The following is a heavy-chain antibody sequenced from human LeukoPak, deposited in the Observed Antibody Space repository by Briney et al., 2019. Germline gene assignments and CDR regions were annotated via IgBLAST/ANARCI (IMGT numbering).Heavy chain of an antibody. J-gene: IGHJ6*02. Sequence: KTSETLSLTCAVSGGSISSGGYSWSWIRQPPGKGLEWIGYIYHSGSTYYNPSLKSRVTISVDRSKNQFSLKLSSVTAADTAVYYCARDGGGMDVWGQGTTVTVSS. D-gene: IGHD2-15*01. V-gene: IGHV4-30-2*01. CDR3: ARDGGGMDV. CDR1: GGSISSGGYS. CDR2: IYHSGST.